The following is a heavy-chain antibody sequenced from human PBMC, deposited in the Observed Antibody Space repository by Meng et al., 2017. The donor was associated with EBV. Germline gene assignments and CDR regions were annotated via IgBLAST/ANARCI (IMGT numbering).Heavy chain of an antibody. CDR2: IYWDDDK. V-gene: IGHV2-5*02. D-gene: IGHD6-6*01. Sequence: SKESAPMLVKPTQTLTLCCTFAGFSLSTRGVGVGWIRQPPGKALERLALIYWDDDKRYSPSLKSRFTITKDTSKNQVVLTMTNMDPVDAATYYCAHIIAARPFDYWGQGTLVTVSS. CDR3: AHIIAARPFDY. J-gene: IGHJ4*02. CDR1: GFSLSTRGVG.